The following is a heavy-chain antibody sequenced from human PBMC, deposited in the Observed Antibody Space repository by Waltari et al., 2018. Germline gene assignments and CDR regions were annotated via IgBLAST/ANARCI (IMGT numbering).Heavy chain of an antibody. CDR2: INPSSGGT. CDR1: GYTFTGYY. J-gene: IGHJ4*02. V-gene: IGHV1-2*02. CDR3: ARDLFIRRTYYDFWSGSQ. Sequence: QVQLVQSGAEVKKPGASVKVSCKASGYTFTGYYMHWVRQAPGQGLEWMGWINPSSGGTNYAQKFQGRVTMTRDTSISTAYMELSRLRSDDTAVYYCARDLFIRRTYYDFWSGSQWGQGTLVTVSS. D-gene: IGHD3-3*01.